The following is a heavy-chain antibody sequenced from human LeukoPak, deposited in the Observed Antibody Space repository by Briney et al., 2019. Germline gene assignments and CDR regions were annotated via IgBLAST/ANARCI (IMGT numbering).Heavy chain of an antibody. CDR1: GYTFTGYY. Sequence: ASVEVSCKASGYTFTGYYMHWVRRAPGQGLEWMGWINPNSGGTNYAQKFQGRVTMTRDTSISTAYMELSRLRSDDTAVYYCARAGRLRYFDWPIRNYWGQGTLVTVSS. D-gene: IGHD3-9*01. J-gene: IGHJ4*02. CDR2: INPNSGGT. V-gene: IGHV1-2*02. CDR3: ARAGRLRYFDWPIRNY.